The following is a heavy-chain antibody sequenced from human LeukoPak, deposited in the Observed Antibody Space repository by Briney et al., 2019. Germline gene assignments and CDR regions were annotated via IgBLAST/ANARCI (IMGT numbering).Heavy chain of an antibody. Sequence: PGGSLRLSCAASGFTFSSHWMHWVRQVPGKGLEWVSVIYSGGSTNYADSVKGRFTISRDNSKSTLYLQMNSLRAEDTAVYYCARERWGDGMDVWGLGTTVTVSS. J-gene: IGHJ6*02. CDR2: IYSGGST. CDR1: GFTFSSHW. D-gene: IGHD3-10*01. V-gene: IGHV3-53*01. CDR3: ARERWGDGMDV.